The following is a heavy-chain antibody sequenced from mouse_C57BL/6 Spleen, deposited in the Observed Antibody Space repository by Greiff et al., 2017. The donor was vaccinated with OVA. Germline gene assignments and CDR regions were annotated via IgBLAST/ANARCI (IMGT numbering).Heavy chain of an antibody. V-gene: IGHV1-76*01. CDR3: AREEGYGNYFDY. CDR2: IYPGSGNT. D-gene: IGHD2-1*01. CDR1: GYTFTDYY. J-gene: IGHJ2*01. Sequence: VQLKESGAELVRPGASVKLSCKASGYTFTDYYINWVKQRPGQGLEWIARIYPGSGNTYYNEKFKGKATLTAEKSSSTAYMQLSSLTSEDSAVYFCAREEGYGNYFDYWGQGTTLTVSS.